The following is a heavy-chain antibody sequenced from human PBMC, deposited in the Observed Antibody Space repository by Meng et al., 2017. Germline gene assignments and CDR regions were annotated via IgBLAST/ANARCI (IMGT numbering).Heavy chain of an antibody. CDR1: GFTFSSYE. Sequence: GESLKISCAASGFTFSSYEMNWVRQAPGKGLEWVSSISSSSTIYYADSVKGRFTISRDNAKNSLYLQMNSLRAEDTAVYYCGEDGYNYDWYFDLWGRGTLVTVSS. CDR3: GEDGYNYDWYFDL. D-gene: IGHD5-24*01. J-gene: IGHJ2*01. V-gene: IGHV3-69-1*01. CDR2: ISSSSTI.